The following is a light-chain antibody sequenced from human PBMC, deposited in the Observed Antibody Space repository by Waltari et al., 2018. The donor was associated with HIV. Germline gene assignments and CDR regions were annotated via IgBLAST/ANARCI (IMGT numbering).Light chain of an antibody. CDR1: SSDVGSNT. CDR2: SKN. V-gene: IGLV1-44*01. Sequence: QSVLTQPPSLSGTPGQRVTISCSGRSSDVGSNTVNCYQQLQGKAPKLLMYSKNERPSGGPDRFSGYKSGTSASLAIRGLRSEDEADDYCAAWDDSLNGLVFGTGTKVTIL. J-gene: IGLJ1*01. CDR3: AAWDDSLNGLV.